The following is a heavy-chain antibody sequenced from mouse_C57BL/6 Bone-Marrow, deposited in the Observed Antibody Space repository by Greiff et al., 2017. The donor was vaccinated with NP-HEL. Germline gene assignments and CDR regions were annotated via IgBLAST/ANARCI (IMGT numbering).Heavy chain of an antibody. CDR3: ARRYYDYDRFAY. D-gene: IGHD2-4*01. J-gene: IGHJ3*01. V-gene: IGHV1-82*01. CDR1: GYAFSSSW. Sequence: VQLQQSGPELVKPGASVKISCKASGYAFSSSWMNWVKQRPGKGLEWIGRIYPGDGDTNYNGKFKGKATLTADKSSSTAYMQLSSLTSEDSAVYFCARRYYDYDRFAYWGQGTLVTVSA. CDR2: IYPGDGDT.